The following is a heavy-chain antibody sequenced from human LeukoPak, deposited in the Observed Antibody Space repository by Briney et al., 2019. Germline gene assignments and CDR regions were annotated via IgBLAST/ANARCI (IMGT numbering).Heavy chain of an antibody. CDR2: VYTSGST. CDR1: GGSISSYY. CDR3: ARDTDDYVWGSYRYDY. J-gene: IGHJ4*02. Sequence: SETLSLTCTVSGGSISSYYWSWIRQPAGKGLEWIGRVYTSGSTNYNPSLKSRVTMSVDTSKNQFSLKLSSVTAADTAVYYCARDTDDYVWGSYRYDYWGQGTLVTVSS. V-gene: IGHV4-4*07. D-gene: IGHD3-16*02.